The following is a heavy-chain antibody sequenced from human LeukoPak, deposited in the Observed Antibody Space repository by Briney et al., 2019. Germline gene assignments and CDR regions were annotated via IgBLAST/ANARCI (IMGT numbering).Heavy chain of an antibody. CDR2: IDTSDNAI. V-gene: IGHV3-48*03. Sequence: PGGSLRLFCAASGLTCISYEMNWVRQAPGKGLEWVSYIDTSDNAIYYADSVKGRFTISRDNARNSLYLEMSSLRAEDTAVYYCARHSLGPTGRDTFDIWRQGTMVTVSS. D-gene: IGHD1-26*01. J-gene: IGHJ3*02. CDR1: GLTCISYE. CDR3: ARHSLGPTGRDTFDI.